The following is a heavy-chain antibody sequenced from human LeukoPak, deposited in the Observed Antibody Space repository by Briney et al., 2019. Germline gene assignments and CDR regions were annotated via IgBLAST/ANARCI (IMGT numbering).Heavy chain of an antibody. CDR2: VEHGGGT. Sequence: ASETLSLTCTVSGYSLSSGYYWGWIRQPPGKGLEGIGSVEHGGGTYYNPSLRSRVSISVDTSKNQFSLKLSSVTAADTAVYYCATDRPITIFGVVHWGFDHWGQGTLVTVSS. J-gene: IGHJ4*02. CDR3: ATDRPITIFGVVHWGFDH. V-gene: IGHV4-38-2*02. CDR1: GYSLSSGYY. D-gene: IGHD3-3*01.